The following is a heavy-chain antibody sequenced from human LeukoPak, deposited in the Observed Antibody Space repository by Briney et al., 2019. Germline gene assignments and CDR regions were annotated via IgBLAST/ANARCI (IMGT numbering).Heavy chain of an antibody. V-gene: IGHV3-9*01. J-gene: IGHJ5*02. CDR2: ISWNSGSI. D-gene: IGHD3-22*01. CDR3: AKAAMIVVASWFDP. CDR1: GFTFDDYA. Sequence: GGSLRLSCAASGFTFDDYAMHWVRQAPGKGLEWVSGISWNSGSIGYADSVKGRFTISRDNAKNSLYLQMNSLRAEDTALYYCAKAAMIVVASWFDPWGQGTLVTVSS.